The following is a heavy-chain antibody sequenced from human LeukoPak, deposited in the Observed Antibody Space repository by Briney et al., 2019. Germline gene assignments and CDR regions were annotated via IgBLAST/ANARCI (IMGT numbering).Heavy chain of an antibody. CDR3: ARGPGIVGATVYYYYYGMDV. D-gene: IGHD1-26*01. V-gene: IGHV1-18*01. Sequence: ASVKVSCKASGYTFTSYGISWVRQAPGQGLEWMGWISAYNGNTNYAQELQGRVTMTTDTSTSTAYMELRSLRSDDTAVYYCARGPGIVGATVYYYYYGMDVWGQGTTVTVSS. J-gene: IGHJ6*02. CDR1: GYTFTSYG. CDR2: ISAYNGNT.